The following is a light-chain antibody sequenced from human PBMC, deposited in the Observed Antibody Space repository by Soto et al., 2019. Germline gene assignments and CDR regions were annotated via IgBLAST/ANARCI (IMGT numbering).Light chain of an antibody. Sequence: EIVMTQSPATLSVSPGGRATFSCRASQSINTKLAWYQQKPGQAPRLLIYGAYTRATGIPARFAGSGSGTDFTLTISNLDPEDSAVYYCQQRNNWPPVTFGGGTKVDIK. J-gene: IGKJ4*01. CDR1: QSINTK. V-gene: IGKV3-15*01. CDR3: QQRNNWPPVT. CDR2: GAY.